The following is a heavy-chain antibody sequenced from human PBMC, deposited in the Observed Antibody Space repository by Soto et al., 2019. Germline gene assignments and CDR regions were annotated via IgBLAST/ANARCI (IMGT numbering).Heavy chain of an antibody. J-gene: IGHJ4*02. CDR1: GGSISSSNW. Sequence: PSETLSLTCAVSGGSISSSNWWSWVRQPPGKGLEWIGEIYHSGSTNYNPSLKSRVTISVDKSKNQFSLKLSSVTAADTAVYYCARDRDLRGYYFDYWGQGTLVTVSS. CDR2: IYHSGST. CDR3: ARDRDLRGYYFDY. V-gene: IGHV4-4*02. D-gene: IGHD3-16*01.